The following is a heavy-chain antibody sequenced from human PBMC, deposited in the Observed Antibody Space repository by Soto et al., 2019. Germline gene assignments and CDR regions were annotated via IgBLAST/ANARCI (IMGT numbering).Heavy chain of an antibody. CDR2: IYYSGST. Sequence: SETLSLTCTVSGGSISSGDYYWSWIRQPPGKGLEWIGYIYYSGSTYYNPSLKSRVTISVDTSKNQFSLKLSSVTAADTAVYYCASYQIQDYYFDYWGQGTLVTVSS. J-gene: IGHJ4*02. V-gene: IGHV4-30-4*01. CDR3: ASYQIQDYYFDY. D-gene: IGHD2-2*01. CDR1: GGSISSGDYY.